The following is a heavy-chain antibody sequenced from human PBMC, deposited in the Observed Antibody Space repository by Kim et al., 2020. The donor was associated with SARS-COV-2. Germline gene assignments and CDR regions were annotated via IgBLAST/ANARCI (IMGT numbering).Heavy chain of an antibody. CDR3: AKVFLEWLLGAFDP. J-gene: IGHJ5*02. D-gene: IGHD3-3*01. Sequence: AESVKGRFTISRDNSKNTLYLQMNSLRAEDTAVYYCAKVFLEWLLGAFDPWGQGTLVTVSS. V-gene: IGHV3-23*01.